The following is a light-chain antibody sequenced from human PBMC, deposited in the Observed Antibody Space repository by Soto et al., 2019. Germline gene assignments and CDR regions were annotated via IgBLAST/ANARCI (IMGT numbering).Light chain of an antibody. Sequence: EIVLTQSPGTLSLSPGERATLSCRASQSVSSSFLSWYQQKRGQAPRLLMFGASSRATGIQDRFSGSGSGTDFTLTIYRREPEDFAVYYCEQSGYSPITFGQGTRLEIK. J-gene: IGKJ5*01. CDR1: QSVSSSF. CDR3: EQSGYSPIT. V-gene: IGKV3-20*01. CDR2: GAS.